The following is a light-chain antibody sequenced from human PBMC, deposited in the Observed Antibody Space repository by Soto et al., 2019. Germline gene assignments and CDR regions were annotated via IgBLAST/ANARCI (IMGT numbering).Light chain of an antibody. CDR2: GTS. CDR3: QQYDRSPWT. Sequence: EIVLTQSPGTLSLSPGERATLSCRASQSVSSSYLAWYQQKPGQAPRLLIYGTSNRATGTPDRFSGSGSGTDFTLTISKLEPEDFAVYYCQQYDRSPWTFGQGTKVEIK. J-gene: IGKJ1*01. V-gene: IGKV3-20*01. CDR1: QSVSSSY.